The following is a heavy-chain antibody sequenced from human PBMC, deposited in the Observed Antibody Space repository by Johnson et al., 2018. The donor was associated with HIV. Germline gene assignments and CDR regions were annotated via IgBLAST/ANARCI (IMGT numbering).Heavy chain of an antibody. Sequence: QVQLVESGGGVVQPGRSLRLSCAASGFTFSSYAMHWVRQAPGKGLEWVAVISYDGSNKYYADSVKGRFTISRDNSKNTLYLQMNSLRAEDTALYYCAKDIDWGLSAVAFDIWGQGTMVTVS. CDR2: ISYDGSNK. D-gene: IGHD7-27*01. J-gene: IGHJ3*02. V-gene: IGHV3-30-3*01. CDR3: AKDIDWGLSAVAFDI. CDR1: GFTFSSYA.